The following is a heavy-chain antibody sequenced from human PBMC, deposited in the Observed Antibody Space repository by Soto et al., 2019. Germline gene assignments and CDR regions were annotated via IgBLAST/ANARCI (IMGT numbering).Heavy chain of an antibody. Sequence: SETLSLTCAVYGGSFSGYYWSWIRQPPGKGLEWIGEINHSGSTNYNPSLKSRVTISVDTSKNQFSLKLSSVTAADTAVYYCARPGVYYGMDVWGQGSTVTVPS. J-gene: IGHJ6*02. V-gene: IGHV4-34*01. CDR3: ARPGVYYGMDV. D-gene: IGHD2-8*01. CDR2: INHSGST. CDR1: GGSFSGYY.